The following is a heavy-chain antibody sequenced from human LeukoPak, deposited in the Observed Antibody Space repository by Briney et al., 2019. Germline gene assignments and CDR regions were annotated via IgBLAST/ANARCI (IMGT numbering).Heavy chain of an antibody. CDR2: INPSGGST. D-gene: IGHD3-10*01. V-gene: IGHV1-46*01. CDR1: GYTFTSYY. J-gene: IGHJ4*02. CDR3: ARVGFGDLIDY. Sequence: ASVKVSCKASGYTFTSYYMHWVRQAAGQGLERMGLINPSGGSTSYAQKFQGRVTMTRDTSTSTVYMELSSLRSEDTAVSYCARVGFGDLIDYWGQGTLVTVSS.